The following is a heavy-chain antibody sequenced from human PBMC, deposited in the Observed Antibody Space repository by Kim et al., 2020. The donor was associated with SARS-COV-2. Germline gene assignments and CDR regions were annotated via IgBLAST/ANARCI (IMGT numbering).Heavy chain of an antibody. V-gene: IGHV4-34*12. D-gene: IGHD3-16*02. J-gene: IGHJ3*02. Sequence: SETLSLTCAVSGGSFSGHYWTWIRQTPGKGLEWIGEILHSGSTTYNPSLKSRVTISVDTSKSQFSLKLTSVTAADTAVYFCARESRWGLLGGSFDIWGQGTTVTVFS. CDR1: GGSFSGHY. CDR2: ILHSGST. CDR3: ARESRWGLLGGSFDI.